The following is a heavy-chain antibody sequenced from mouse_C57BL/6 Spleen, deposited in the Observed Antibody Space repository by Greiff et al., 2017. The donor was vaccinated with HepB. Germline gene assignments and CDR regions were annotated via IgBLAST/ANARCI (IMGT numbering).Heavy chain of an antibody. J-gene: IGHJ2*01. D-gene: IGHD4-1*01. CDR2: IYPGDGDT. CDR3: ARGGWDGGYYFDY. Sequence: VQLQQSGPELVKPGASVKISCKASGYAFSSSWMNWVKQRPGKGLEWIGRIYPGDGDTNYNGKFKGKATLTADKSSSTADMQLSSLTSEDSAVYCCARGGWDGGYYFDYWGQGTTLTVSS. CDR1: GYAFSSSW. V-gene: IGHV1-82*01.